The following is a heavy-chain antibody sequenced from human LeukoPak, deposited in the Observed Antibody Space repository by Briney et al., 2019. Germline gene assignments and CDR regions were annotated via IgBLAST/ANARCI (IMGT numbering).Heavy chain of an antibody. CDR1: GFTFSSSA. D-gene: IGHD2-15*01. CDR3: AKGPGDTAVTIIYFDY. J-gene: IGHJ4*02. Sequence: PGGSLRLSCAASGFTFSSSAMSWVRQVPGKGLEWVSGISASGGSTYYADSVKGRFTISRDNSKNTLYLQMNSLRAEDTAVYYCAKGPGDTAVTIIYFDYWGQGTLVTVSS. V-gene: IGHV3-23*01. CDR2: ISASGGST.